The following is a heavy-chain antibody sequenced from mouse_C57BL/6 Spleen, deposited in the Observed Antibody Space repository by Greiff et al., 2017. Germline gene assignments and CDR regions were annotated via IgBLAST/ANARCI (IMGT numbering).Heavy chain of an antibody. CDR3: ARWGNSNY. D-gene: IGHD2-5*01. V-gene: IGHV1-55*01. CDR1: GYTFTSYW. J-gene: IGHJ2*01. Sequence: QVQLKESGAELVKPGASVKMSCKASGYTFTSYWITWVKQRPGQGLEWIGDIYPGSGSTNYNEKFKSKATLTGDTSSSTAYMQLSSLTSEDSAVYYCARWGNSNYGGQGTTLTVSS. CDR2: IYPGSGST.